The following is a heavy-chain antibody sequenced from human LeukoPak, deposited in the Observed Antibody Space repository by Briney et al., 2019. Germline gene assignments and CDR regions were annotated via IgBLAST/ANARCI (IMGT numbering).Heavy chain of an antibody. Sequence: ASVKVSCKSSGYTLTRYYMHWVRQAPGQGLEWMGIIDPSGGSTSYAEKFQGRVTMTRDTSTSTVFMELSGLRSDDTAVYYCARDRNYYYYMDVWGKGTTVTVSS. CDR1: GYTLTRYY. V-gene: IGHV1-46*01. CDR2: IDPSGGST. J-gene: IGHJ6*03. CDR3: ARDRNYYYYMDV.